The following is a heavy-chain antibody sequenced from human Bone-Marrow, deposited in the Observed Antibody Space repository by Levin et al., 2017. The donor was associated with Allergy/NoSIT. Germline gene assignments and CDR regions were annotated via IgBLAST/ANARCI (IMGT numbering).Heavy chain of an antibody. J-gene: IGHJ4*02. CDR2: ISETLVTS. V-gene: IGHV3-48*04. CDR3: AREMGAPRYFDY. D-gene: IGHD1-26*01. CDR1: GFTFSSYS. Sequence: QAGGSLRLSCEASGFTFSSYSMNWVRQAPGKGLEWISHISETLVTSSYAGSVKGRFTISRDNSKKSLYLQMDSLRVDDTGVYYCAREMGAPRYFDYWGQGILVTVSS.